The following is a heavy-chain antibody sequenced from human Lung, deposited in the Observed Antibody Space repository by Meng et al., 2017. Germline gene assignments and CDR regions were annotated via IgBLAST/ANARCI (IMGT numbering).Heavy chain of an antibody. J-gene: IGHJ4*02. CDR3: AREGIYDSRGYFVGY. D-gene: IGHD3-22*01. V-gene: IGHV3-11*01. CDR2: ISGSGGTI. CDR1: GFTFYDYY. Sequence: GESPNTSCSASGFTFYDYYMSWIRQAPGKGLEWVSYISGSGGTIYYANSVEGRFTISRDNAKNSLYLQMNSLRAEDTAVYFCAREGIYDSRGYFVGYWGQGTLVTVSS.